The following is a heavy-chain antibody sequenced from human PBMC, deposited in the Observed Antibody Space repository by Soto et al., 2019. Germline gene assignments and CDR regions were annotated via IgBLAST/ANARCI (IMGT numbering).Heavy chain of an antibody. J-gene: IGHJ4*02. V-gene: IGHV4-59*08. CDR1: GGSISSYY. D-gene: IGHD3-22*01. CDR3: ARGGYYYDSSGYFD. CDR2: IYYSGST. Sequence: SETLSLTCTVSGGSISSYYWSWIRQPPGKGLEWIGYIYYSGSTNYNPSLKSRVTISVDTSKNQFSLKLSSVTAADTAVYYCARGGYYYDSSGYFDWGQGTLVTVSS.